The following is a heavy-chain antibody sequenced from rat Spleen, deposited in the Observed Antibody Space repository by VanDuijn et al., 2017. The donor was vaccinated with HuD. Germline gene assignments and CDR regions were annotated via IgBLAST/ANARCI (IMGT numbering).Heavy chain of an antibody. CDR3: ARHCDRASPFDY. Sequence: EVQLVESGGGLVQPGRSLKLSCAASGFTFSNYGMAWVRQAPTKGLEWVATISSDGSSTYYRDSVEGRFTISRDNAKSTLYLQMDSLRSEDTATYYCARHCDRASPFDYWGQGVMVTVSS. CDR1: GFTFSNYG. D-gene: IGHD1-4*01. J-gene: IGHJ2*01. V-gene: IGHV5-29*01. CDR2: ISSDGSST.